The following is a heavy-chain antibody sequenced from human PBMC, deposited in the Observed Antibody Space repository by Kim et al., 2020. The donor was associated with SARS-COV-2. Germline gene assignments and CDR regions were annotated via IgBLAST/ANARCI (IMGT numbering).Heavy chain of an antibody. CDR1: GGTFSSYA. J-gene: IGHJ3*02. CDR2: IIPIFGTA. V-gene: IGHV1-69*13. D-gene: IGHD2-2*02. Sequence: SVKVSCKASGGTFSSYAISWVRQAPGQGLEWMGGIIPIFGTANYAQKFQGRVTITADESTSTAYMELSSLRSEDTAVYYCARSMGIVVPAAILFWGAFDIWGQGTMVTVSS. CDR3: ARSMGIVVPAAILFWGAFDI.